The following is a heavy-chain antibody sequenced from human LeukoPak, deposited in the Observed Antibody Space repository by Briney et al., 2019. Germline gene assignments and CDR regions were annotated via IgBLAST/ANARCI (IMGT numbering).Heavy chain of an antibody. Sequence: SETLSLTCAVSGASISSTNWWSWVRQHPGKGLEWIGEIYHSRSTNYNPSLKSRVTTSVDKTKNQFSLKLSSVTAADTAVYYCARLSGYDWESFYDYWGQGTLVTVSS. CDR3: ARLSGYDWESFYDY. V-gene: IGHV4-4*02. CDR1: GASISSTNW. J-gene: IGHJ4*02. D-gene: IGHD5-12*01. CDR2: IYHSRST.